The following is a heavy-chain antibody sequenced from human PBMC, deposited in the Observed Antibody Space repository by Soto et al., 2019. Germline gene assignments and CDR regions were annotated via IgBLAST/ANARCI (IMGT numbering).Heavy chain of an antibody. CDR2: IYWEDSK. J-gene: IGHJ4*02. CDR1: GFSLSTSGVC. Sequence: QITLKESGPTLVRPTQTLTLTFAFSGFSLSTSGVCVGWIRQPPGTALEWLAVIYWEDSKHYSPSLRSRLTITKDTSKNQVVLTMTNMDPMDTGTYYCAHKGPEDWPLDYWGQGTLVTVSS. CDR3: AHKGPEDWPLDY. D-gene: IGHD3-9*01. V-gene: IGHV2-5*02.